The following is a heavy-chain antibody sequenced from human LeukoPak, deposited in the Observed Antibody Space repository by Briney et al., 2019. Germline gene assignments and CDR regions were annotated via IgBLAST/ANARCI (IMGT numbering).Heavy chain of an antibody. J-gene: IGHJ4*02. D-gene: IGHD6-13*01. Sequence: GGSLRLSCVASRFTFSTYWMHWVRQAPGKGVVWGSRINRDGTTTSYADSVRGRFTISRDNAKKTLYLQMNSLRAEDTAVYYCARGSWSAADTNIDYWGQGTLVTVSS. CDR2: INRDGTTT. V-gene: IGHV3-74*01. CDR1: RFTFSTYW. CDR3: ARGSWSAADTNIDY.